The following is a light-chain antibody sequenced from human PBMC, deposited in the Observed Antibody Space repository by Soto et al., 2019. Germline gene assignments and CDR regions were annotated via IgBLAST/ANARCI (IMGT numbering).Light chain of an antibody. V-gene: IGKV4-1*01. CDR2: WAS. Sequence: DIVMTQSPDSLAVSLGERATINCKSSQSVLYSPNNKNYLAWYQQKPGQPPRLLVYWASTRESGVPDRFSGSGSGIDFTLTISSLQAEDAAVYYCHHYHSAPQTFGQGTKVEIK. J-gene: IGKJ1*01. CDR3: HHYHSAPQT. CDR1: QSVLYSPNNKNY.